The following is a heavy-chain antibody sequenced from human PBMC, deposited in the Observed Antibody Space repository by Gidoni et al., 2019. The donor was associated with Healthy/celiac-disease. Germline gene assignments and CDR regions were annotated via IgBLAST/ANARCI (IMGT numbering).Heavy chain of an antibody. CDR1: GFTFSSYG. CDR3: AKVPAAMRNYFDY. D-gene: IGHD2-2*01. CDR2: ISYDGSNK. J-gene: IGHJ4*02. Sequence: CPASGFTFSSYGMHWVRQAPGKGLDWVAVISYDGSNKYYADSVKGRFTISRDNSKNTLYLQMNSLRAEETAVYYCAKVPAAMRNYFDYWGQGTRVTVSS. V-gene: IGHV3-30*18.